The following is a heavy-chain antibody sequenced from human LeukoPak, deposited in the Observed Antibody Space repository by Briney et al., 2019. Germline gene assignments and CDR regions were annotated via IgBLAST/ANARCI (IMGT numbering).Heavy chain of an antibody. CDR3: ARDNWNYGSSMDV. D-gene: IGHD1-7*01. CDR2: IYYSGST. CDR1: GVSVSSGSYY. V-gene: IGHV4-61*01. J-gene: IGHJ6*02. Sequence: SETLSLTCTVSGVSVSSGSYYWSWIRQPPGKGLEWIGYIYYSGSTNYNPSLKSRVTISVDTSKNQFSLKLSSVTAADTAVYYCARDNWNYGSSMDVWGQGTTVTVSS.